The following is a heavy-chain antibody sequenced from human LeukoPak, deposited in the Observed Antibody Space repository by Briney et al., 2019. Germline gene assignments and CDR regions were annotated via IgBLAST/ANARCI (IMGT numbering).Heavy chain of an antibody. CDR3: AREGYSSTISDY. Sequence: ASVKVSCKASGYTFTSYAMHWVRQAPGQRLEWMGWINAGNGNTKYSQKFQGRVTITRDTSASTAYMELSRLRSDDTAVYYCAREGYSSTISDYWGQGTLVTVSS. D-gene: IGHD6-13*01. CDR1: GYTFTSYA. CDR2: INAGNGNT. J-gene: IGHJ4*02. V-gene: IGHV1-3*01.